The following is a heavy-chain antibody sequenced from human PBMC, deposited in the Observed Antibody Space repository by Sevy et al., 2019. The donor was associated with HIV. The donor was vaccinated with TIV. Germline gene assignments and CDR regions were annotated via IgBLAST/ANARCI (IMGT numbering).Heavy chain of an antibody. Sequence: ASVKVSCKSSGYTFTDYYMHWVRQAPGQGLEWMGCINSNSGATNYAQRFQGRVTLTRDTSISTSSMELSRLTSDDTAIYFCARAVGYGSGIHYFDYWGQGALVTVSS. D-gene: IGHD3-10*01. CDR3: ARAVGYGSGIHYFDY. J-gene: IGHJ4*02. CDR2: INSNSGAT. CDR1: GYTFTDYY. V-gene: IGHV1-2*02.